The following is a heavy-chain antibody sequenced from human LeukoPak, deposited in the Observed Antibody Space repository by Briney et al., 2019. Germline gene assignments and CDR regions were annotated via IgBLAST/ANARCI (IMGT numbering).Heavy chain of an antibody. CDR3: ARIVTRLREGDYYYDMDV. J-gene: IGHJ6*02. D-gene: IGHD1-26*01. Sequence: PSETLSLTCAVYGGSFSGYYWSWIRQPPGKGLEWIGEINHSGSTNYNPSLKSRVTISVDTSKNQFSLKLNSVTAADTAVYYCARIVTRLREGDYYYDMDVWGQGTTVTVSS. V-gene: IGHV4-34*01. CDR2: INHSGST. CDR1: GGSFSGYY.